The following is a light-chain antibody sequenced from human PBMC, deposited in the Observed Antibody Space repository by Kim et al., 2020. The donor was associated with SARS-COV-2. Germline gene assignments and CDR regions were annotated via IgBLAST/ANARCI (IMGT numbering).Light chain of an antibody. V-gene: IGLV2-14*01. Sequence: QSALTQPASVSGSPGQSIIISCTGTSSDVGGYNYVSWYQQHPGKAPKLMIYDVSKRPSGVSNRFSGSKSGNTASLTISGLQAEDEADYYCSSYTSSSTPVVFGGGTQLTVL. CDR1: SSDVGGYNY. CDR2: DVS. J-gene: IGLJ2*01. CDR3: SSYTSSSTPVV.